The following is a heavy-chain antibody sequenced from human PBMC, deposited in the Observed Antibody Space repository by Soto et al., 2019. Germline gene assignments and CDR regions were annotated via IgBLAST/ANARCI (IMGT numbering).Heavy chain of an antibody. J-gene: IGHJ5*02. CDR2: IIPLFGTT. Sequence: QVQLVQSGAEVRMPRSSVKVSCKASGGTFSTYPINWARQAPGQGLEWMGGIIPLFGTTNYAQKFKGRVTITADESTSTAYMELSSRRAEDAAVYYCARGATHGSSWYFWFDPWGQGTLVTVSS. CDR3: ARGATHGSSWYFWFDP. CDR1: GGTFSTYP. D-gene: IGHD6-13*01. V-gene: IGHV1-69*01.